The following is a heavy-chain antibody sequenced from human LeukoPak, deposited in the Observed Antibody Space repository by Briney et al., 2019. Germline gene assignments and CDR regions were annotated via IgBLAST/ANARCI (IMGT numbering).Heavy chain of an antibody. CDR1: GGSISSYY. CDR3: ARDLRLGYCSSTSCREVYYYYYMDV. V-gene: IGHV4-4*08. D-gene: IGHD2-2*01. Sequence: SETLSLTCTVSGGSISSYYWSWIRQPPGKGLEWIGRIYTSGSTNYNPSLKSRVTISVDTSKNQFSLKLSSVTAADTAVYYCARDLRLGYCSSTSCREVYYYYYMDVWGKGTTVTVSS. CDR2: IYTSGST. J-gene: IGHJ6*03.